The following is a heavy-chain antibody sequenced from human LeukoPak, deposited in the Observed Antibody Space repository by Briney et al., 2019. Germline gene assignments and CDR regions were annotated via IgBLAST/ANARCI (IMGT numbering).Heavy chain of an antibody. Sequence: GGSLRLSCAASEFTFSTYAMTWVRQAPGKGLEWVSSFTASGGRTYYADSVKGRFTISRDNSKNTLYLQLNSLSAADTALYFCAKGLTDPNLVLDSWGQGTLVTVSS. D-gene: IGHD2-8*02. CDR2: FTASGGRT. V-gene: IGHV3-23*01. CDR3: AKGLTDPNLVLDS. J-gene: IGHJ4*02. CDR1: EFTFSTYA.